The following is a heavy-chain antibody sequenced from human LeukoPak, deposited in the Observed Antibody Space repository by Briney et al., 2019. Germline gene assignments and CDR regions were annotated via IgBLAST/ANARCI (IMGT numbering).Heavy chain of an antibody. CDR1: GFTFSSYS. CDR3: ARDITGGFDDY. D-gene: IGHD1-20*01. J-gene: IGHJ4*02. V-gene: IGHV3-21*01. Sequence: GGSLRLSCAASGFTFSSYSMNWVRQAPGKGLEWVSSISSSSSYIYYADSVKGRFTISRDNARNSLYLQMNSLRAEDTAVYYCARDITGGFDDYWGQGTLVTVSS. CDR2: ISSSSSYI.